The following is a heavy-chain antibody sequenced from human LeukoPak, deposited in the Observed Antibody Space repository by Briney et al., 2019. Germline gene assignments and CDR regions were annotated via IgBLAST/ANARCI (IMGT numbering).Heavy chain of an antibody. J-gene: IGHJ4*02. D-gene: IGHD4-11*01. CDR2: INHSGST. CDR3: APFPHSSSNYYYFDY. Sequence: PSETLSLTCAVYGGSFSAYYWSWIRQPPGKGLEWIGEINHSGSTNYNPSLKSRVTISVDTSKNQFSLKLSSVTAADTAVYYCAPFPHSSSNYYYFDYWGQGTLVTVSS. CDR1: GGSFSAYY. V-gene: IGHV4-34*01.